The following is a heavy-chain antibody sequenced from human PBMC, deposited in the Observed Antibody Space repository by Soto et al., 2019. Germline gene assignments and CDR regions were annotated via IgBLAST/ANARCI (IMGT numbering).Heavy chain of an antibody. CDR1: GFIFSNHW. CDR3: ARVWGGAFDI. Sequence: GGSLRLSCAASGFIFSNHWMSWVRQTPGKGLEWVSSISRSSDHMYYADSVRGRFTISRDNAKNSLFLQMNSLRAEDTAVYYCARVWGGAFDIWGQGTMVTVSS. D-gene: IGHD3-10*01. V-gene: IGHV3-21*04. J-gene: IGHJ3*02. CDR2: ISRSSDHM.